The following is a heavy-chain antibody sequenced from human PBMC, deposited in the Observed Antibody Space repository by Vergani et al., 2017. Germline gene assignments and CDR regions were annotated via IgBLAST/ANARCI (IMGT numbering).Heavy chain of an antibody. CDR3: AGESRIFGVVTPGFDP. Sequence: QVQLVQSGAEVKKPGSSVKVSCKASGGTFSSYAISWVRQAPGQGLEWMGGIIPIFGTANYAQKFQGRVTITADESTSTAYMELSSLRSEATAVYYCAGESRIFGVVTPGFDPWGQGTLVTVSS. D-gene: IGHD3-3*01. CDR1: GGTFSSYA. CDR2: IIPIFGTA. V-gene: IGHV1-69*13. J-gene: IGHJ5*02.